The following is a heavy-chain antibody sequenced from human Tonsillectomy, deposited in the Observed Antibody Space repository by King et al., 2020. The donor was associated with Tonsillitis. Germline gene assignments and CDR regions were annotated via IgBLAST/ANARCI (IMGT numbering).Heavy chain of an antibody. D-gene: IGHD5-12*01. Sequence: EVQLVESGGVVVQPGGSLRLSCAASGFTFDDYAMHWVRQAPGKGLEWVSLISWDGGSTYYADSVKGRFTISRDNSKNSLYLQMNSLRAEDTALYYCANDIEVWWLRIHHGMDVWGQGTTVTVSS. J-gene: IGHJ6*02. CDR2: ISWDGGST. CDR1: GFTFDDYA. V-gene: IGHV3-43D*03. CDR3: ANDIEVWWLRIHHGMDV.